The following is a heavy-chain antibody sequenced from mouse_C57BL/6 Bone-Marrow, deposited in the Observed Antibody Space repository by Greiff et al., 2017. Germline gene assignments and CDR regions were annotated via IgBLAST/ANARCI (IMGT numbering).Heavy chain of an antibody. CDR2: IYPRSGNT. CDR3: ARSRITTVVATDY. Sequence: QVQLQQSGAELARPGASVKLSCKASGYTFTSSGISWVKQRTGQGLEWIGEIYPRSGNTYYNEKFKGKATRTADKSSSTAYMELRSLTSEDSAVYFCARSRITTVVATDYWGQGTTLTVSS. J-gene: IGHJ2*01. D-gene: IGHD1-1*01. CDR1: GYTFTSSG. V-gene: IGHV1-81*01.